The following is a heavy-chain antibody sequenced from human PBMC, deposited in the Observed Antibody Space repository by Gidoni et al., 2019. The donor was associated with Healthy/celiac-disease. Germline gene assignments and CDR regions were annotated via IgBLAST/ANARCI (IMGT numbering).Heavy chain of an antibody. D-gene: IGHD2-2*01. V-gene: IGHV3-53*01. CDR3: ARSVGDIVVVPAAMQDAFDI. J-gene: IGHJ3*02. CDR1: AFTVSRYY. Sequence: EVQLVESGGGLCQPGGSLRLSCAASAFTVSRYYMSWVRQAPGKGRGWVSVIYSGGSTYYADSVKGRFTISRDNSKNTLYLQMNSLRAEDTAVYYCARSVGDIVVVPAAMQDAFDIWGQGTMVTVSS. CDR2: IYSGGST.